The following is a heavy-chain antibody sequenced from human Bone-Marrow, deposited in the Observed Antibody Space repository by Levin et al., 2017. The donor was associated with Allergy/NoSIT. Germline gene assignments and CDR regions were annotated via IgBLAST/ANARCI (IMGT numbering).Heavy chain of an antibody. CDR1: GYTFSNYY. CDR2: INASGGST. J-gene: IGHJ5*02. V-gene: IGHV1-46*01. Sequence: ASVNVSCKASGYTFSNYYVHWVRQAPGQGLQWMGIINASGGSTNYAQKFQDRVTMTRDTSTSTVYMELSSLRSDDTAVYYCATNSYDSSGYSYWFDPWGQGTLVTVSS. CDR3: ATNSYDSSGYSYWFDP. D-gene: IGHD3-22*01.